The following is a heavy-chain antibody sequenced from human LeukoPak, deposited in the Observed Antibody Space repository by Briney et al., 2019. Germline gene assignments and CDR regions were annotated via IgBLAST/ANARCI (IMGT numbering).Heavy chain of an antibody. Sequence: GGSLRLSCAASGFTFSSYAMSWVRQAPGKGLEWVSAISGSGGDTYYADSVKGRFTISRDDGKNSLYLQMNSLRVEDTAVYYCARAFDTSWDCYYMDVWGKGTTVTVSS. V-gene: IGHV3-23*01. J-gene: IGHJ6*03. CDR3: ARAFDTSWDCYYMDV. CDR2: ISGSGGDT. CDR1: GFTFSSYA. D-gene: IGHD2-2*01.